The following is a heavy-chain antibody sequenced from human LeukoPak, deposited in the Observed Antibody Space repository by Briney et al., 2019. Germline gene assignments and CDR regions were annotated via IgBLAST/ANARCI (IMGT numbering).Heavy chain of an antibody. D-gene: IGHD3-10*01. V-gene: IGHV3-30*04. CDR1: GFTFSSYA. J-gene: IGHJ6*02. CDR2: ISYDGSNK. CDR3: ARELITMVRGVDYYYGMDV. Sequence: GGSLRLSCAASGFTFSSYAMHWVRQAPGKGLEWVAVISYDGSNKYYADFVKGRFTISRDNSKNTLYLQMNSLRAEDTAVYYCARELITMVRGVDYYYGMDVWGQGTTVTVSS.